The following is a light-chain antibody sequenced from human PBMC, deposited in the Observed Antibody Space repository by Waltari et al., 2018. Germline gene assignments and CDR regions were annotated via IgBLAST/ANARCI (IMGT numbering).Light chain of an antibody. CDR3: IQTLQKET. V-gene: IGKV2-28*01. Sequence: EIVMTQSPLSLPVTPGESASISCRSSQSLQPSDGVNYLDWYLQKPGHSPQLLIYLGSNRASGVPDRFSGSGSGTNFTLKISRVEAEDVGVYYCIQTLQKETFGQETKVEIK. CDR2: LGS. J-gene: IGKJ1*01. CDR1: QSLQPSDGVNY.